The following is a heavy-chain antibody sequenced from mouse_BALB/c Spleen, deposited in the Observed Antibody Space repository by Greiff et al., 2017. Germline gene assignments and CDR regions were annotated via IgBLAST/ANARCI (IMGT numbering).Heavy chain of an antibody. V-gene: IGHV5-6-5*01. D-gene: IGHD2-1*01. J-gene: IGHJ2*01. CDR3: ASFYSDYYFDY. CDR2: ISSGGSS. CDR1: GFTFSSYA. Sequence: EVMLVESGGGLVKPGGSLKLSCAASGFTFSSYAMSWVRQTPEKRLEWVASISSGGSSYYPDSVKGRFTISSGNARNILYLQMSSLRSEDTAMYYCASFYSDYYFDYWGQGTTLTVSS.